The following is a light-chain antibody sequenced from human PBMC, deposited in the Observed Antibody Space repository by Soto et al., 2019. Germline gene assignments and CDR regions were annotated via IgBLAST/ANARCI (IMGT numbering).Light chain of an antibody. J-gene: IGKJ1*01. CDR1: QSISSW. CDR3: QQYNSYPKT. Sequence: DLHMTQSPSTPSASVGDRVTNTCRASQSISSWLAWYQQKPGKAPKLLIYKASGLESGVPSRFSGSGSGTEFTLTISSLQPDDFATYYCQQYNSYPKTFGQGTKVDIK. V-gene: IGKV1-5*03. CDR2: KAS.